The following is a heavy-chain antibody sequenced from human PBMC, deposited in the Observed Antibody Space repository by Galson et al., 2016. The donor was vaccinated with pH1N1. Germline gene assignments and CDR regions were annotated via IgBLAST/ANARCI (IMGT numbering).Heavy chain of an antibody. J-gene: IGHJ2*01. Sequence: SVKVSCKVSGNTLTDLSIHWVRRAPGKGLEWMGGFYPEDGETVYTQRLPQRFQGRLAVTEDTSTDTAYLELSSLSPEDTAIYYCAKLSPTSGWYNGWYFDLWGLGTLVTVSS. CDR3: AKLSPTSGWYNGWYFDL. CDR2: FYPEDGET. CDR1: GNTLTDLS. D-gene: IGHD6-13*01. V-gene: IGHV1-24*01.